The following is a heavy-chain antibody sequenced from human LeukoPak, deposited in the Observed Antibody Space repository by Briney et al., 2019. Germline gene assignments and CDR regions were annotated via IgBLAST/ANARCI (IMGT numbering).Heavy chain of an antibody. Sequence: PSETLSLTCTVSGGSISSYYWSWIRQPPGKGLEWIGYMSYSGSTNYNPSLKSRVTMSINTSKNQFSLRLSSVTAADTAVYYCARGSDFGDYWGQGTLATVSS. D-gene: IGHD4-17*01. CDR2: MSYSGST. CDR1: GGSISSYY. J-gene: IGHJ4*02. CDR3: ARGSDFGDY. V-gene: IGHV4-59*01.